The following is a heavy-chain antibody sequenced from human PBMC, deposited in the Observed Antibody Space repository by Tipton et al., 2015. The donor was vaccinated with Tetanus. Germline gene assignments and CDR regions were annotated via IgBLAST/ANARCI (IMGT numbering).Heavy chain of an antibody. CDR2: ISGSGGST. CDR1: GFTFSSYA. CDR3: ANSGHRPYYFDY. Sequence: GSLRLSCAASGFTFSSYAMSWVRQAPGKGLEWVSAISGSGGSTYYADSVKGRFTISRDNSKNTLYLQMNSLRAEDTAVYYCANSGHRPYYFDYWGQGTLVTVSS. J-gene: IGHJ4*02. V-gene: IGHV3-23*01. D-gene: IGHD5-12*01.